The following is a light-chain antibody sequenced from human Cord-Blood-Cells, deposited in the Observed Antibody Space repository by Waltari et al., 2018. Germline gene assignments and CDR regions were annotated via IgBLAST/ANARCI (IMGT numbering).Light chain of an antibody. V-gene: IGKV3-20*01. J-gene: IGKJ1*01. CDR2: GAS. Sequence: IVLTQSPGTLSLSPGERATLSCRASQSVSSSYLAWYQQKPGQAPRLLIYGASNRATGIPDRFSGSGSGTDFTLTISRLEPEDFAVYYCQHPWTFGQGTKVEIK. CDR3: QHPWT. CDR1: QSVSSSY.